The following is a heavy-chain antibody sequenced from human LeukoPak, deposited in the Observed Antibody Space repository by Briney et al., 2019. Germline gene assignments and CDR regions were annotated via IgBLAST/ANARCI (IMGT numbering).Heavy chain of an antibody. CDR3: ARGIRMTTVTSYAFDI. J-gene: IGHJ3*02. D-gene: IGHD4-17*01. V-gene: IGHV1-18*01. CDR2: ISAYNGNT. Sequence: GASVKVSCKSSGYTFTSYGISWVRQAPGQGLEWMGWISAYNGNTNYAQKLQGRVTMTTDTSTCTAYMELRSLRSDDTAVYYCARGIRMTTVTSYAFDIWGQGTMVTVSS. CDR1: GYTFTSYG.